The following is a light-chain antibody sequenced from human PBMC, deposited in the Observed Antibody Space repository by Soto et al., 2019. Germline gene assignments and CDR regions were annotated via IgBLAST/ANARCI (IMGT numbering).Light chain of an antibody. CDR2: LETSGSY. CDR3: ETWDINTHVV. V-gene: IGLV4-60*02. Sequence: QLVLTQSSSASASLGSSVKLTCTLSSGHTTYIIARHQQQPGKAPRYLMKLETSGSYNQGSGVTGRFSGSSSGADRYLTISHLQFEDEADYYCETWDINTHVVFGGGTKVTVL. J-gene: IGLJ2*01. CDR1: SGHTTYI.